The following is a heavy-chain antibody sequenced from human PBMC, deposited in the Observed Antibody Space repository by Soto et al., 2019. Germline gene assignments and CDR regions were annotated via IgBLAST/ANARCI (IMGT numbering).Heavy chain of an antibody. CDR3: ARAAHYSSPFRWFDP. CDR2: IYYSGST. V-gene: IGHV4-31*03. Sequence: SETLSLTCTVSGGSISSGGYYWSWIRQHPGKGLEWIGYIYYSGSTYYNPSLKSRVTISVDTSKNQFSLKLSSVTAADTAGYYCARAAHYSSPFRWFDPWGQGTLVTVSS. J-gene: IGHJ5*02. D-gene: IGHD6-13*01. CDR1: GGSISSGGYY.